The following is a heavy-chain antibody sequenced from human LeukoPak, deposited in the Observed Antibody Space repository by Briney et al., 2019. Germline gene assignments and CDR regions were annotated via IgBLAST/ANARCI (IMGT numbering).Heavy chain of an antibody. CDR2: INPNSGGT. CDR3: ERGGSYYDYYYGMDV. Sequence: GASVKVSCKASGYTFTGYYMHWVRQAPGQWLEWMGRINPNSGGTNYAQKFQGRVTMTRDTSISTAYMGLSRLRSDDTAVYYCERGGSYYDYYYGMDVWGQGTTVTVSS. J-gene: IGHJ6*02. CDR1: GYTFTGYY. D-gene: IGHD1-26*01. V-gene: IGHV1-2*06.